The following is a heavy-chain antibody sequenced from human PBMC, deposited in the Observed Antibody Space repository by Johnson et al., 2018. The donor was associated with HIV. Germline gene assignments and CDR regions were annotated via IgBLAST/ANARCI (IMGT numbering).Heavy chain of an antibody. CDR1: GFTFSSYG. CDR3: AREDMEWGAFDI. Sequence: QVQLVESGGGVVQPGRSLRLSCAASGFTFSSYGMHWVRQAPGKGLEWVAVIWYDGSNKYYADSVKGRFTISSDNSKNTLYLQMNSLRADDTAVYYCAREDMEWGAFDIWGQGTMVTVSS. J-gene: IGHJ3*02. V-gene: IGHV3-33*01. D-gene: IGHD3-3*01. CDR2: IWYDGSNK.